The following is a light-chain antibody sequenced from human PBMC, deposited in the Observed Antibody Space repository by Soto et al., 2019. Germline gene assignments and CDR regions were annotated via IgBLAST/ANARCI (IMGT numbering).Light chain of an antibody. CDR3: QHYGCPPSGT. CDR1: QSVSSNF. CDR2: GAS. V-gene: IGKV3-20*01. Sequence: EIVLTQSPGTLSLSPGERATLSCRASQSVSSNFLAWYQQKPGQAPRLLIYGASSRATGIPDRFSGSGSGTAFPLPVSSRDLDGFAVYSLQHYGCPPSGTFGHGTRLEIK. J-gene: IGKJ1*01.